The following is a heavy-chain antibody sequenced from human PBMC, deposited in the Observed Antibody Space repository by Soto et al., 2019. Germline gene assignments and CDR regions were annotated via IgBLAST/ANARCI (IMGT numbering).Heavy chain of an antibody. V-gene: IGHV3-30*18. CDR1: GFTFSSYG. CDR3: AKDWADYYYDILTGYYLPDY. D-gene: IGHD3-9*01. J-gene: IGHJ4*02. CDR2: ISYDGSNK. Sequence: GGSLRLSCAASGFTFSSYGMHWVRQAPGKGLEWVAVISYDGSNKYYADSVKGRFTISRDNSKNTLYLQMNSLRAEDTAVYYCAKDWADYYYDILTGYYLPDYWGQGTLVTVSS.